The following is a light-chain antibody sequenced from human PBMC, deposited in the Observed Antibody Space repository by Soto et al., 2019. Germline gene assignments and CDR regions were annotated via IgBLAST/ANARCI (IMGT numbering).Light chain of an antibody. CDR1: QSISSW. CDR2: DAS. J-gene: IGKJ1*01. CDR3: QQYNSYSQWT. V-gene: IGKV1-5*01. Sequence: DIQMTQSPSTLSASVGDRVTITCRASQSISSWLAWYQQKPGKAPKLLIYDASSLESGVPSRFSGSGSGTEFTLTISSLQPDDLATYYCQQYNSYSQWTFGQGTKVDIK.